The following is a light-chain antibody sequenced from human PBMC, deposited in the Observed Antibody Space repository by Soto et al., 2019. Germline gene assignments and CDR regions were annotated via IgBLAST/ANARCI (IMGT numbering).Light chain of an antibody. Sequence: DLQMTQSPSSLSASVGDRVTITCQASQDITNYLNWYQQKPGKAPKLLISAASNLKRGVPSRFSGSGSGTDFTFTISSLQPEDIATYYCQHFDNLPLTFGGGTKVEI. CDR1: QDITNY. J-gene: IGKJ4*01. CDR2: AAS. CDR3: QHFDNLPLT. V-gene: IGKV1-33*01.